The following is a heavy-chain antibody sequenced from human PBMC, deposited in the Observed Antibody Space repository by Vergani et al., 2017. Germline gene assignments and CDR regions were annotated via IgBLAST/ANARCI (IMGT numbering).Heavy chain of an antibody. CDR3: ARVYCSGGSCYGDY. V-gene: IGHV3-21*01. CDR2: ISSSSSYI. Sequence: EVQLLESGGGLVKPGGSLRLSCAASGFTFSSYSMNWVRQAPGKGLEWVSSISSSSSYIYYADSVKGRFTISRDNAKNSLYLQMNSLRAEDTAVYYCARVYCSGGSCYGDYWGQGTLVTVSS. J-gene: IGHJ4*02. D-gene: IGHD2-15*01. CDR1: GFTFSSYS.